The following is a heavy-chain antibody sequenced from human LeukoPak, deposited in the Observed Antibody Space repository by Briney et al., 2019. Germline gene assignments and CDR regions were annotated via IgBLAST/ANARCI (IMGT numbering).Heavy chain of an antibody. V-gene: IGHV1-69*13. J-gene: IGHJ3*02. CDR2: IIPIFGTA. Sequence: SVKVSCKASGGTFSSYAISWVRQAPGQGLGWMGGIIPIFGTANYAQKFQGRVTITADESTSTAYMELSSLRSEDTAVYYCARVPSYSGPLWFGDPGAFDIWGQGTMVTVSS. D-gene: IGHD3-10*01. CDR3: ARVPSYSGPLWFGDPGAFDI. CDR1: GGTFSSYA.